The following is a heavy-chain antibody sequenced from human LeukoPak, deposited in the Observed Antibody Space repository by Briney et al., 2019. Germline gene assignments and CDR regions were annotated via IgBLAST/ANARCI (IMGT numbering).Heavy chain of an antibody. Sequence: GASVKVSCKAPGYTFTSYDINWVRQATGQGLEWMGWMNPNSGNTGYAQKFQGRVTMTRNTSISTAYMELSSLRSEDTAVYYCARPVNGARDAFDIWGQGTMVTVSS. CDR3: ARPVNGARDAFDI. V-gene: IGHV1-8*01. CDR1: GYTFTSYD. J-gene: IGHJ3*02. D-gene: IGHD2-8*01. CDR2: MNPNSGNT.